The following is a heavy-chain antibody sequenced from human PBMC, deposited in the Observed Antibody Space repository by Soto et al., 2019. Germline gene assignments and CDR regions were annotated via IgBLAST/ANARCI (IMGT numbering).Heavy chain of an antibody. CDR2: IYYSGST. CDR1: GGSISSGDYY. CDR3: AREWRGSRNYYGMDV. Sequence: QVQLQESGPGLVKPSQTLSLTCTVSGGSISSGDYYWSWIRQPPGKGLEWIGYIYYSGSTYYNPSLKSRVNISVDTSKNQFSLKLSSVTAADTAVYYCAREWRGSRNYYGMDVWGQGTTVTVSS. V-gene: IGHV4-30-4*01. J-gene: IGHJ6*02. D-gene: IGHD3-3*01.